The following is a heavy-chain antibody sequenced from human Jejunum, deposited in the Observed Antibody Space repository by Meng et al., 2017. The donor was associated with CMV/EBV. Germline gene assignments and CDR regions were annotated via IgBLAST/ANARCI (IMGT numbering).Heavy chain of an antibody. D-gene: IGHD3-10*01. V-gene: IGHV3-21*01. CDR3: ARDELIYGLGSYLGY. CDR2: ISSSSNYI. J-gene: IGHJ4*02. CDR1: TFTFSSYS. Sequence: EVQLVESGGGLVKPGGCLRLSCAASTFTFSSYSMSWVRQAPGKGLEWVSSISSSSNYIYYADSVKGQFTISRDNAKNSLYLQMNSLRADDTAVYYCARDELIYGLGSYLGYWGQGTLVTVSS.